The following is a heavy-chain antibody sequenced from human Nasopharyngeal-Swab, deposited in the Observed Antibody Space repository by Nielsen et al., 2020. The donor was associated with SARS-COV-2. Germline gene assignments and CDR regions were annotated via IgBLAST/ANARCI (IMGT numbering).Heavy chain of an antibody. Sequence: SETLSLTCAGYGGSLSDYHWSWIRQPPGKGLEWIGEMKPSGRTNYNPSLKSRVAISIDTSKNQFFLNLRSVTAADTAVFYCAGHPADFDYWGQGTLVTVSS. CDR1: GGSLSDYH. J-gene: IGHJ4*02. CDR3: AGHPADFDY. CDR2: MKPSGRT. V-gene: IGHV4-34*01.